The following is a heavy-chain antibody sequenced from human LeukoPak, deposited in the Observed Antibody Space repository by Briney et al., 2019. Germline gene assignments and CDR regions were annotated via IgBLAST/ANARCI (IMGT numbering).Heavy chain of an antibody. Sequence: SETLSLTCTVSGGSISSGGYYWSWIRQPPGKGLEWIGYIYHSGSTYYNPSLKSRVTISVDRSKNQFSLKLSSVTAADTAVYYCARDWRYYGSGSEGFDAFDIWGQGTMVTVSS. J-gene: IGHJ3*02. V-gene: IGHV4-30-2*01. D-gene: IGHD3-10*01. CDR2: IYHSGST. CDR3: ARDWRYYGSGSEGFDAFDI. CDR1: GGSISSGGYY.